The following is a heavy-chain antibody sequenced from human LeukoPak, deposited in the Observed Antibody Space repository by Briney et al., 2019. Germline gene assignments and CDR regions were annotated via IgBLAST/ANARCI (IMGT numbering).Heavy chain of an antibody. J-gene: IGHJ4*02. CDR2: INNSGST. CDR3: ARVSYYDSSGNRGAFDY. CDR1: GGSFSAYY. V-gene: IGHV4-34*01. D-gene: IGHD3-22*01. Sequence: PSETLSLTCAVYGGSFSAYYWSWIRQPPGKGLEWIGEINNSGSTNYNPSLKSRVTISVDTSKNQFSLKLSFVTTADTAVYYCARVSYYDSSGNRGAFDYWSQGTLVTVSS.